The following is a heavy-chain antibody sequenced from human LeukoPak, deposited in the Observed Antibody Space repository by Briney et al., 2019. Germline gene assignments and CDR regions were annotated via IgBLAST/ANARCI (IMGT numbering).Heavy chain of an antibody. J-gene: IGHJ5*02. CDR2: VWYDGRNR. D-gene: IGHD3-10*01. Sequence: GRSLTLSCAASGYTFSRHGIHWVRQAPGKGLEWVAVVWYDGRNRDYADSVKGRFTISKDNSNNMVFLQMDRLRAEDTAVYYCARRSLLLWFGTPRGFDPWGQGTLVTVSS. V-gene: IGHV3-33*01. CDR3: ARRSLLLWFGTPRGFDP. CDR1: GYTFSRHG.